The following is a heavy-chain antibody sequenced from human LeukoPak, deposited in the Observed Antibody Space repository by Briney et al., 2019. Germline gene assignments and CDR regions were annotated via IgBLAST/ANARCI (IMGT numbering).Heavy chain of an antibody. CDR1: GFTFSSHE. CDR3: ARDVWFDP. CDR2: ISSGGSTI. J-gene: IGHJ5*02. Sequence: GGSLRLSCAASGFTFSSHEMNWVRQPPGKGLEWVSYISSGGSTIYYADSVKGRFTDSRDNAKNSLYLQMNSLRAEDTALYYCARDVWFDPWGQGTLVTVSS. V-gene: IGHV3-48*03.